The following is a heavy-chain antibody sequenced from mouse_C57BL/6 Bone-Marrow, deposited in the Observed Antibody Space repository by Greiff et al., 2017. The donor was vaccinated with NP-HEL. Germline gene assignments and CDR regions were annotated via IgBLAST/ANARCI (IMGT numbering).Heavy chain of an antibody. D-gene: IGHD1-1*01. J-gene: IGHJ1*03. Sequence: VQLQQSGAELVRPGASVTLSCKASGYTFTDYEMHWVKQTHVHGLEWIGAIDPDTGGTAYNQKFKGKAILTADNSSSTAYMELRILTSEDSAVYYCTSENYYYGSSNWYFDVWGTVTTVTGSS. CDR3: TSENYYYGSSNWYFDV. CDR1: GYTFTDYE. V-gene: IGHV1-15*01. CDR2: IDPDTGGT.